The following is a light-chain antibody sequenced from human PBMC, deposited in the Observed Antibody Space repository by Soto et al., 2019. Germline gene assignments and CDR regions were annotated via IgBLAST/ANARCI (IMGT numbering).Light chain of an antibody. CDR2: DAS. CDR1: EGVSSH. J-gene: IGKJ2*01. CDR3: QPYHNWYI. V-gene: IGKV3-15*01. Sequence: VMTQSPATLSVSPGERATLSCRASEGVSSHLAWYQQQPGQAPRLLMYDASTRATGIPARFSGSGSGTEFTLTIISLQSEDSAVYYCQPYHNWYIFGQGSKLEIK.